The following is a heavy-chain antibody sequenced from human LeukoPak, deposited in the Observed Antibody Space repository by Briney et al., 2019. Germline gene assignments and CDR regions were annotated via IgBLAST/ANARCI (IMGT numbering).Heavy chain of an antibody. CDR2: IYYSGST. V-gene: IGHV4-59*01. J-gene: IGHJ6*03. CDR1: GGSISNYY. CDR3: ARSYGSGSYPYYYYYMDV. Sequence: PSETLSLTCTVSGGSISNYYWSWIRQSPVKGLEWIGFIYYSGSTNYNPSLKSRVTISVDTSKNQFSLKLSSVTAADTAVYYCARSYGSGSYPYYYYYMDVWGKGTTVTVSS. D-gene: IGHD3-10*01.